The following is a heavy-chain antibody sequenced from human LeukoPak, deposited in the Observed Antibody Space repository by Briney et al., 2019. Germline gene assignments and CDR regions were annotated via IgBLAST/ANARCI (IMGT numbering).Heavy chain of an antibody. CDR2: ISGSGGST. J-gene: IGHJ4*02. Sequence: GGSLRLSCAASGFTFSSYAMSWVRQAPGKGLEWVSAISGSGGSTYYADSVKGRFTISRDNSKNTLYLQMNSLRAEDTAVYYCATWPYYYDSSGNDYWGQGTLVTVSS. V-gene: IGHV3-23*01. CDR1: GFTFSSYA. CDR3: ATWPYYYDSSGNDY. D-gene: IGHD3-22*01.